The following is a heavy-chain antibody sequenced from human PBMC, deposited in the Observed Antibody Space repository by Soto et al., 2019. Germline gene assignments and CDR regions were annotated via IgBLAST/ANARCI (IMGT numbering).Heavy chain of an antibody. CDR2: IKSNTAGGAA. CDR3: TSPIPGTNAFDS. D-gene: IGHD6-13*01. J-gene: IGHJ4*02. V-gene: IGHV3-15*07. CDR1: VFTLSTAW. Sequence: PGGSLRLSCAASVFTLSTAWMNWVRQAPGKGLEWVGRIKSNTAGGAADYAAPVQGRFTISRDDSKNTLYLEMNSLKAEDTAVYHCTSPIPGTNAFDSWGQGTLVTVSS.